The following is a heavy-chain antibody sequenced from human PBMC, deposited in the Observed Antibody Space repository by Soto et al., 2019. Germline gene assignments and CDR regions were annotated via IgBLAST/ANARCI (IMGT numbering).Heavy chain of an antibody. J-gene: IGHJ5*02. CDR2: ISYDGSNK. V-gene: IGHV3-30*03. CDR1: GFTFSSYG. Sequence: GGSLRLSCAASGFTFSSYGMHWVRQAPGKGLEWVAVISYDGSNKYYADSVKGRFTISRDNAKNTLYLQMNSLRAEDTAVYYCATRYDFWSGYAWGQGTLVTVSS. CDR3: ATRYDFWSGYA. D-gene: IGHD3-3*01.